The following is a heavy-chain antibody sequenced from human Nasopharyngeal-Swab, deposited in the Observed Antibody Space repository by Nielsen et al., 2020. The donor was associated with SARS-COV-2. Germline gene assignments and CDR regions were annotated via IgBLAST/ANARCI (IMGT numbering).Heavy chain of an antibody. V-gene: IGHV3-30-3*01. CDR3: ARDHQLQVGG. Sequence: GESLKISCAASGFTFSNYWMSWVRQAPGKGLEWVAVISYDGSNKYYADSVKGRFTISRDNAKNSLYLQMNSLRAEDTAVYYCARDHQLQVGGWGQGTLVTVSS. CDR2: ISYDGSNK. J-gene: IGHJ4*02. CDR1: GFTFSNYW. D-gene: IGHD2-2*01.